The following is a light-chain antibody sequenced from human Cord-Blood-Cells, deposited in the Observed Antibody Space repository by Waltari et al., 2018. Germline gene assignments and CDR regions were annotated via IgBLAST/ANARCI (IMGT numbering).Light chain of an antibody. CDR1: QSISSY. V-gene: IGKV1-39*01. CDR2: AAS. Sequence: DIQMTQSPSYLSASVGDRVTITCRASQSISSYLNWYQQKPGKAPKLLIYAASSLQSGVPSRFSGSGSGTYFPLTISSLQPEDFATYYCQQSYSTPYSFGQGTKLEIK. CDR3: QQSYSTPYS. J-gene: IGKJ2*03.